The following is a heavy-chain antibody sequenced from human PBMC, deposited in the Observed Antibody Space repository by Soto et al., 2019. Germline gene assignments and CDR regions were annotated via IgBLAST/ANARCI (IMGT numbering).Heavy chain of an antibody. J-gene: IGHJ4*02. CDR1: GFTFDDYA. D-gene: IGHD3-16*02. V-gene: IGHV3-9*01. CDR2: ISWNSGSI. CDR3: AKARDDYIWGSYHDY. Sequence: GGSLRLSCAASGFTFDDYAMHWVRQAPGKGLEWVSGISWNSGSIGYADSVKGRFTISRDNAKNSLYLQMNSLRAEDTALYYCAKARDDYIWGSYHDYWGQGTLVTVSS.